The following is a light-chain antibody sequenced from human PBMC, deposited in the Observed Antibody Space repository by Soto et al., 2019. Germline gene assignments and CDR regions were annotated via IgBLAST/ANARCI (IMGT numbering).Light chain of an antibody. CDR2: KAS. CDR3: QEYNSYTGT. V-gene: IGKV1-5*03. CDR1: QSISSW. J-gene: IGKJ1*01. Sequence: DIQMTQSPSTLSASVGDRVTITCRASQSISSWLAWYQQKPGKAPKLLIYKASSLESGVPSRFSGSGSGTEFTLTISSLQPDDFGTYYCQEYNSYTGTFGPGTK.